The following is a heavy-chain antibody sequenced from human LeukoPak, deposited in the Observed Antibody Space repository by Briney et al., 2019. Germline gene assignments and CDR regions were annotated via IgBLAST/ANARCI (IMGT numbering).Heavy chain of an antibody. CDR1: GYTFTSYG. D-gene: IGHD3-22*01. J-gene: IGHJ4*02. Sequence: ASVKVSCKASGYTFTSYGISWVRQAPGQGLEWMGWISAYNGNTNYAQKLQGRVTMTTGTSTSTAYMELRSLRSDDTAVYYCARGRLAYYYDSSGYYDFDYWGQGTLVTVSS. V-gene: IGHV1-18*01. CDR3: ARGRLAYYYDSSGYYDFDY. CDR2: ISAYNGNT.